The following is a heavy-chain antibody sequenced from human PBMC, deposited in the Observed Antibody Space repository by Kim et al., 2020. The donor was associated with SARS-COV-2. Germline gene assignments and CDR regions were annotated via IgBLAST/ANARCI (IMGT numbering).Heavy chain of an antibody. D-gene: IGHD3-3*01. J-gene: IGHJ4*02. CDR3: AREADFWSGYYHGGYFDY. Sequence: KRRVTISVDTSKNQFSLKLSSVTAADTAVYYCAREADFWSGYYHGGYFDYWGQGTLVTVSS. V-gene: IGHV4-59*01.